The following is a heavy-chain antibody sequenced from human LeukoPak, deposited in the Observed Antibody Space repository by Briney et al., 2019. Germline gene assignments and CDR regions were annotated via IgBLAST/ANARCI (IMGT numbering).Heavy chain of an antibody. CDR2: IYYSGST. V-gene: IGHV4-59*01. CDR1: GGSISSYY. Sequence: SETLSLTCTVSGGSISSYYWSWIRQPPGKGPEWIGYIYYSGSTNYNPSLKSRVTISVDASKNQFSLKLSSVTAADTAVYYCARDGAGYCSGGSCYSDYWGQGTLVTVSS. D-gene: IGHD2-15*01. J-gene: IGHJ4*02. CDR3: ARDGAGYCSGGSCYSDY.